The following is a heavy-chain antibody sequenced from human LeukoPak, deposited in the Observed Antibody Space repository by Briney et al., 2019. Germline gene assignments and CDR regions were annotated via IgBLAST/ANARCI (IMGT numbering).Heavy chain of an antibody. CDR1: GFTVSRNY. CDR3: ARDRNYCSSDRCYDVFDI. CDR2: IYSGGST. Sequence: GGSLRLSCATSGFTVSRNYMSWVRQAPGKGLEWVSVIYSGGSTYYADSVKGRFTISRDNSKNTLYLQMNSLRAEDTAVYYCARDRNYCSSDRCYDVFDIWGQGTMVTVSS. D-gene: IGHD6-19*01. J-gene: IGHJ3*02. V-gene: IGHV3-66*01.